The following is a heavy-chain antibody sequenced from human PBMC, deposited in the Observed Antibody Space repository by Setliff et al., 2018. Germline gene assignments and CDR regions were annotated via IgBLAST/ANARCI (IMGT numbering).Heavy chain of an antibody. CDR1: GFIVSNNE. CDR3: AGQGPIFGSGLIPGFDQ. D-gene: IGHD3-3*01. CDR2: VSVSGDNT. Sequence: HPGGSLRLSCEVSGFIVSNNEMSWVRQAPGKGLEWVSTVSVSGDNTYYTDSVKGRFTTSRDNSKNTVSLQMSSLRTEDTAIYFCAGQGPIFGSGLIPGFDQWGQGTRVTVSS. V-gene: IGHV3-23*01. J-gene: IGHJ4*02.